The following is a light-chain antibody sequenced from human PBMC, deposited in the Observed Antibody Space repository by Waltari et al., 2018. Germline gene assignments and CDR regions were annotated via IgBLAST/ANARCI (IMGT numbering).Light chain of an antibody. J-gene: IGLJ1*01. CDR2: EVT. Sequence: QSALTQPASVPGSPGQPTTVSCSGTSTDVGTYNLGSWYQQHPGKPPKLIIYEVTKRPSGVSSRFSVSKSGNTASLTISGLQDEDEADYYCCSYAGGQLFVFGTGTEVSVL. CDR3: CSYAGGQLFV. V-gene: IGLV2-23*02. CDR1: STDVGTYNL.